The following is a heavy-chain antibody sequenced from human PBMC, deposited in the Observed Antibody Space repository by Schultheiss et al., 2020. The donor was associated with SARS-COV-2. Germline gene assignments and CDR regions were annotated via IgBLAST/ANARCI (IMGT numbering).Heavy chain of an antibody. CDR2: IWYDGSDK. CDR1: GFTFSSYG. D-gene: IGHD3-22*01. Sequence: GGSLRLSCVASGFTFSSYGMHWVRQAPGKGLEWVAVIWYDGSDKYYADSVKGRFTISRDNSKNTLYLQMNSLRAEDTAVYYCARDSGVTSYYDNDAFDIWGQGTMVTVSS. V-gene: IGHV3-33*01. J-gene: IGHJ3*02. CDR3: ARDSGVTSYYDNDAFDI.